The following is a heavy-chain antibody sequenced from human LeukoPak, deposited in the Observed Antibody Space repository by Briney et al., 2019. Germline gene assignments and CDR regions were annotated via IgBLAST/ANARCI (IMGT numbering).Heavy chain of an antibody. Sequence: PSETLSLTCTVSGGSISSSSYYWGWIRQPPGKGLEWIGSIYYSGSTYYNPSLKSRVTISVDTSKNQFSLKLSSVTAADTAVYYCARGLGRCSSTSCYAVFDYYYYGMDVWGQGTTVTVSS. CDR2: IYYSGST. CDR1: GGSISSSSYY. V-gene: IGHV4-39*01. J-gene: IGHJ6*02. D-gene: IGHD2-2*01. CDR3: ARGLGRCSSTSCYAVFDYYYYGMDV.